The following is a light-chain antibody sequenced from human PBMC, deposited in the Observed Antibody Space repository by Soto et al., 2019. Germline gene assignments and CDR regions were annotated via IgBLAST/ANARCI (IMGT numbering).Light chain of an antibody. Sequence: DIQMTQSPSSLSASVGNRVTITCRASQSINSYLNWFQQKPGRAPKLLIFAASSLQSGVPSRFSGSGSGTTFTLTINSLQPEDIATYYCQQYDNLPLTFGGGTKVDI. V-gene: IGKV1-39*01. CDR2: AAS. CDR3: QQYDNLPLT. CDR1: QSINSY. J-gene: IGKJ4*01.